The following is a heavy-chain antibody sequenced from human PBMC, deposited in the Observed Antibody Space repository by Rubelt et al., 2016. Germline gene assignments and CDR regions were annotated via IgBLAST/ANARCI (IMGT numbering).Heavy chain of an antibody. Sequence: YRMHWVRQAPGKGLEWLAFIWSDGSKKYYTDSVKGRFTISRDNSRSTLYLQLSSLRAEDTAVYYCSSGGGWQSDYWGQGILVIVSS. D-gene: IGHD1-26*01. V-gene: IGHV3-33*01. CDR1: YR. J-gene: IGHJ4*02. CDR2: IWSDGSKK. CDR3: SSGGGWQSDY.